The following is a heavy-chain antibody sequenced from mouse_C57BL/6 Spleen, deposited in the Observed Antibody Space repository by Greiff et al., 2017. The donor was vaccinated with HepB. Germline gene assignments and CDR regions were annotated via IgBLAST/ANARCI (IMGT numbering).Heavy chain of an antibody. Sequence: DVMLVESGGGLVKPGGSLKLSCAASGFTFSSYAMSWVRQTPEKRLEWVATISDGGSYTYYPDNVKGRFTISRDNAKNNLYLQMSHLKSEDTAMYYCASEVGSGAMDYWGQGTSVTVSS. CDR1: GFTFSSYA. D-gene: IGHD3-1*01. V-gene: IGHV5-4*03. CDR2: ISDGGSYT. J-gene: IGHJ4*01. CDR3: ASEVGSGAMDY.